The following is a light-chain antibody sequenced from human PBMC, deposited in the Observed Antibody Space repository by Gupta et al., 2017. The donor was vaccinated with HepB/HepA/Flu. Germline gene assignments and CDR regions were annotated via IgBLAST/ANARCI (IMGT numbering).Light chain of an antibody. CDR1: EDISRF. J-gene: IGKJ5*01. V-gene: IGKV1-33*01. Sequence: DIQMTQSPSSLSASVGDRVTITCQANEDISRFLNWWQQKSGKAPKLLIYDASNLETGVSSRFSGNRSGTHFTFTISSLQPEDVATYYCQQDDYVFLTFGEGTLLDI. CDR2: DAS. CDR3: QQDDYVFLT.